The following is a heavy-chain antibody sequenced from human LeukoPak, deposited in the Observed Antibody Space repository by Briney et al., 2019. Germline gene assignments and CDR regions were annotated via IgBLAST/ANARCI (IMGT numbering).Heavy chain of an antibody. CDR2: ISGSGSTI. D-gene: IGHD3-16*02. CDR1: RFTFSSFE. J-gene: IGHJ4*02. Sequence: GGSLRLSCAASRFTFSSFEMNWVRQAPGRGLEWVSYISGSGSTIDYADSVKGRFTTSRDNAKNSLFLQMNSLRAEDTAVYYCAREGRRLKLSTFDYWGQGTLVTVSS. V-gene: IGHV3-48*03. CDR3: AREGRRLKLSTFDY.